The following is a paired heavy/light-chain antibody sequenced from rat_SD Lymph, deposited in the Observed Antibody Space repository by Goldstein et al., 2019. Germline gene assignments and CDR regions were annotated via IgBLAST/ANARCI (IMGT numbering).Heavy chain of an antibody. CDR3: NRYGSYAYYFDY. CDR1: GFSLTSYN. CDR2: IWSGGNT. D-gene: IGHD1-8*01. V-gene: IGHV2S13*01. J-gene: IGHJ2*01. Sequence: QVQLKESGPGLLQPSQTLSLTCTVSGFSLTSYNVHWVRQPPGKGLEWMGVIWSGGNTDYNSALKPRLSISRDTSKSQVFLTMNSLQTEDTGIYYCNRYGSYAYYFDYWGQGVMVTVSS.
Light chain of an antibody. CDR2: YAS. CDR3: QQSNSWPLT. J-gene: IGKJ5*01. V-gene: IGKV5S5*01. Sequence: IMLTQSPATLSVTPGESISLSCRASQSISTNLHWYQQKPNESPRVLIKYASQSISGIPSRFSGSGSGTDFTLNINRVEPEDFSVYYCQQSNSWPLTFGSGTKLEIK. CDR1: QSISTN.